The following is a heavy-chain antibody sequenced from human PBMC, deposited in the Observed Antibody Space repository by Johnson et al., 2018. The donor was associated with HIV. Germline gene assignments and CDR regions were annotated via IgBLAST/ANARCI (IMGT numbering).Heavy chain of an antibody. CDR3: ARGSGGIVGAQDI. Sequence: VQLVESGGGVVQPGRSLRLSCAASGFTFSSYAMHWVRQAPGKGLEWVAVISYDGSNKYYADSVKGRFTISRDNSKNTLYLQMNSLRADDTAGYYCARGSGGIVGAQDIWGQGTMVTVSS. V-gene: IGHV3-30-3*01. J-gene: IGHJ3*02. CDR2: ISYDGSNK. D-gene: IGHD1-26*01. CDR1: GFTFSSYA.